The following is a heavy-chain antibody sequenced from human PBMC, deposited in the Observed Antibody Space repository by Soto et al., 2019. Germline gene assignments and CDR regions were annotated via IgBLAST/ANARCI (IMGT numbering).Heavy chain of an antibody. CDR1: GFIVSSNY. J-gene: IGHJ4*02. V-gene: IGHV3-53*01. Sequence: LRLSCAASGFIVSSNYMSWVRQAPGKGLEWVSVIYSGGSTYYADSVKGRFTISRDNSKNTLYLQMNSLRAEDTAVYYCAKEDSGWIDYWGQGTLVTVSS. CDR2: IYSGGST. CDR3: AKEDSGWIDY. D-gene: IGHD6-19*01.